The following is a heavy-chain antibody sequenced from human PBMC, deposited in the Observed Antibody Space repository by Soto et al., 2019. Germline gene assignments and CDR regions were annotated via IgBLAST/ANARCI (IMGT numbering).Heavy chain of an antibody. J-gene: IGHJ6*02. CDR1: GGSISSGGYY. D-gene: IGHD1-20*01. Sequence: LSLTCTVSGGSISSGGYYWSWIRQHPGKGLEWIGYIYYSGSTYYNPSLKSRVTISVDTSKNQFSLKLSSVTAADTAVYYCARDRQYKSYYYGMDVWGQGTTVTVSS. V-gene: IGHV4-31*03. CDR2: IYYSGST. CDR3: ARDRQYKSYYYGMDV.